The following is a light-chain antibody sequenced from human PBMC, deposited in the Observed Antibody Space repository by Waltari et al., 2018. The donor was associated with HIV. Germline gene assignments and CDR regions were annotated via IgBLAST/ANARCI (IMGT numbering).Light chain of an antibody. Sequence: NFMLTQPHSVSESPGKTVTISCTRTSGSIASNYVQWSQQRPGSSPTTVIYEDNQIPSGVPDRFSGSIDSSSNSASLTISGLKTEDEADYYCQSYDSSNQGVFGGGTKLTVL. CDR1: SGSIASNY. CDR3: QSYDSSNQGV. J-gene: IGLJ3*02. CDR2: EDN. V-gene: IGLV6-57*01.